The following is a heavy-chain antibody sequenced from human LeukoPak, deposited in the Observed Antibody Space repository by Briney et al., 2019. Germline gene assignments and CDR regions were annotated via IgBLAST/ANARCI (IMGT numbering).Heavy chain of an antibody. D-gene: IGHD3-16*02. CDR1: GYTFTNYD. J-gene: IGHJ4*02. V-gene: IGHV7-4-1*02. CDR3: ARAYQRLGELSLPDY. CDR2: IHPSTGNP. Sequence: ASVKVSCKASGYTFTNYDINWVRQATGQGLEWMGWIHPSTGNPTYAQGFTGRFVFSLDTSVSTTYLQISSLKAEDTAVYYCARAYQRLGELSLPDYWGQGTLVTVSS.